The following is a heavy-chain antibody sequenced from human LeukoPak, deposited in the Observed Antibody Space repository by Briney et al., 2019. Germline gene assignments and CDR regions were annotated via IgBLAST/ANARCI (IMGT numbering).Heavy chain of an antibody. V-gene: IGHV4-59*12. Sequence: ASETLSLTCTVSGGSISSYYWSWIRQPPGKGLEWIGYIYYSGSTNYNPSLKSRVTISVDTSKNQFSLKLSSVTAADTAVYFCARGRYRFDPWGQGTLVTVSS. J-gene: IGHJ5*02. CDR1: GGSISSYY. D-gene: IGHD5-18*01. CDR3: ARGRYRFDP. CDR2: IYYSGST.